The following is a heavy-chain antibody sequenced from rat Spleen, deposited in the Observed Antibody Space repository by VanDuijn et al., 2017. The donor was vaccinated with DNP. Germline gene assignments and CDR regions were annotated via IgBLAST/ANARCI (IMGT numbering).Heavy chain of an antibody. J-gene: IGHJ2*01. D-gene: IGHD1-2*01. Sequence: EVQLVESGGGLVQPGRSLKLSCAVSGFIFSDYYMAWIRQAPGKGLEWVASINTDGGSTYYPDSVKGRFTISRDNAENTVYLQMSSLRSEDTATYYCASWAPIAPLSTSNYWGQGVMVTVSS. CDR1: GFIFSDYY. CDR2: INTDGGST. V-gene: IGHV5-58*01. CDR3: ASWAPIAPLSTSNY.